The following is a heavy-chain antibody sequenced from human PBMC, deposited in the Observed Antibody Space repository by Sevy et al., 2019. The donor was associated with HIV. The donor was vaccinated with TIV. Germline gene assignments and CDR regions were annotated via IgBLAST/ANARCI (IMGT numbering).Heavy chain of an antibody. CDR3: TTDTSTGYFDWLLDFDY. J-gene: IGHJ4*02. V-gene: IGHV3-15*01. CDR2: IQSKTDGGTT. CDR1: GFTFSSAW. D-gene: IGHD3-9*01. Sequence: GGSLRLSCAASGFTFSSAWMSWVRQAPGKGLEWVGRIQSKTDGGTTDYAASVKGRFTISRDDSVNTLYLQMNSLTTDDTAVYYCTTDTSTGYFDWLLDFDYWGQGTLLTVSS.